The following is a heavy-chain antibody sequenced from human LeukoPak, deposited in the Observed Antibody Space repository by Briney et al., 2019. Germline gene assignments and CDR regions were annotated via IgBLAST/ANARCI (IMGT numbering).Heavy chain of an antibody. Sequence: PSETLSLTCAVYGGSFSGYYWSWIRQPPGKGLEWIGEINHSGSTNYNPSLKSRVTISVDTSKNQFSLKLSSVTAADTAVYYCASGTAMVTGFGYWGQGTLVTVSS. J-gene: IGHJ4*02. CDR1: GGSFSGYY. D-gene: IGHD5-18*01. CDR3: ASGTAMVTGFGY. CDR2: INHSGST. V-gene: IGHV4-34*01.